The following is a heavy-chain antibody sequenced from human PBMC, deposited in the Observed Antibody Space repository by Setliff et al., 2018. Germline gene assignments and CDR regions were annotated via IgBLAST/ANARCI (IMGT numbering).Heavy chain of an antibody. J-gene: IGHJ4*02. Sequence: PSETLSLTCTVSGGSISSSSYYWGWIRQPPGKGLELIGSIYYSGSTYYNPSLKSRVTISVDTSKNQFSLKLSSVTAADTAVYYCATPGRRFGESIDYWGQGTLVTVSS. CDR3: ATPGRRFGESIDY. CDR2: IYYSGST. D-gene: IGHD3-10*01. V-gene: IGHV4-39*01. CDR1: GGSISSSSYY.